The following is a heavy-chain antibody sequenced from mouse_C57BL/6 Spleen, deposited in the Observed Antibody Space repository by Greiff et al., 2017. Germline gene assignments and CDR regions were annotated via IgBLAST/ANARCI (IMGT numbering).Heavy chain of an antibody. V-gene: IGHV1-53*01. J-gene: IGHJ4*01. Sequence: VQLQESGTELVKPGASVKLSCKASGYTFTSYWMHWVKQRPGQGLEWIGNINPSNGGTNYNEKFKSKATLTVDKSSSTAYMQLSSLTSEDSAVYYCARSPITTVVAKRGHYYAMDYWGQGTSVTVSS. CDR3: ARSPITTVVAKRGHYYAMDY. CDR2: INPSNGGT. D-gene: IGHD1-1*01. CDR1: GYTFTSYW.